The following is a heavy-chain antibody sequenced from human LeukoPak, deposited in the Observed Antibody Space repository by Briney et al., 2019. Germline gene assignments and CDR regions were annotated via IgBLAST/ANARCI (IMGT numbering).Heavy chain of an antibody. D-gene: IGHD5-12*01. CDR2: IYHSGST. CDR1: GYSISSGYY. CDR3: ARVGSGYDWIEGDY. V-gene: IGHV4-38-2*02. J-gene: IGHJ4*02. Sequence: SETLSLTCTVSGYSISSGYYWGWIRQPPGKGLEWIGSIYHSGSTYYNPSLKSRVTISVDTSKNQFSLKLSSVTAADTAVYYCARVGSGYDWIEGDYWGQGTPVTVSS.